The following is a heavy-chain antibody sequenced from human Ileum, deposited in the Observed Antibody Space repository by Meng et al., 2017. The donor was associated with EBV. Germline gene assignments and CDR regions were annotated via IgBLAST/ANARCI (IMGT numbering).Heavy chain of an antibody. Sequence: EVELVESGGGLIQRGGSLRLSWAASGFTVSSNSLSCVRQAPGKGLEWVSVIYTGGSKYYADSVKGRFTISRDNSKNTLYLQMISLRGEDTTVYYCASKSEGYDHWGQGTLVTVSS. J-gene: IGHJ4*02. CDR2: IYTGGSK. D-gene: IGHD5-12*01. CDR1: GFTVSSNS. CDR3: ASKSEGYDH. V-gene: IGHV3-53*01.